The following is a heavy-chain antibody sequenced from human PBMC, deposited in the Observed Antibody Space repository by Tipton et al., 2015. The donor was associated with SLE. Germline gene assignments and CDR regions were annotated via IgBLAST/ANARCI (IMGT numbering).Heavy chain of an antibody. Sequence: QLVQSGAEVKKPGASVKVSCKASGYTLTSTYMHWVRQAPGQGLEWMGWMNPNSGNTGCAQKFQGRVTMTRNTSISTAYMEVSSLRSDDTAVYYCARGDSSWYVDFDLWGRGTLVTVSS. CDR3: ARGDSSWYVDFDL. J-gene: IGHJ2*01. D-gene: IGHD6-13*01. CDR1: GYTLTSTY. V-gene: IGHV1-8*02. CDR2: MNPNSGNT.